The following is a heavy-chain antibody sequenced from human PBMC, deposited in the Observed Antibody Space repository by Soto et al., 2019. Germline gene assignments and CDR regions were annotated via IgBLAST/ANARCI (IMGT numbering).Heavy chain of an antibody. CDR1: GGSISSSTNY. CDR2: IFYSGSI. Sequence: LSLTCTVSGGSISSSTNYWGWIRQSPGKGLEWIGNIFYSGSIYYNLSLKGRVTISVDTSKNQFHLRLSSVTAADTAVYYCARQGRLVTRTAFDYWGQGALVTVSS. V-gene: IGHV4-39*01. J-gene: IGHJ4*02. CDR3: ARQGRLVTRTAFDY. D-gene: IGHD3-9*01.